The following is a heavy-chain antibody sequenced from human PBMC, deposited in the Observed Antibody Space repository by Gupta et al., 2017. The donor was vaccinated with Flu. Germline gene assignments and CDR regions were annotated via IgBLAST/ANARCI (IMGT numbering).Heavy chain of an antibody. D-gene: IGHD1-20*01. CDR2: IKSKTNGGTK. Sequence: EVQLVESGGGLVKPGGSLRLSCAASGFTFSNALMTWVRQASGKGLEWVGRIKSKTNGGTKDYAEPVKGRFSISRDDSKNTLYLQMNSLKADDTGMYYCATGAISGSPVRDYWGQGTRVTVSS. CDR1: GFTFSNAL. V-gene: IGHV3-15*01. J-gene: IGHJ4*02. CDR3: ATGAISGSPVRDY.